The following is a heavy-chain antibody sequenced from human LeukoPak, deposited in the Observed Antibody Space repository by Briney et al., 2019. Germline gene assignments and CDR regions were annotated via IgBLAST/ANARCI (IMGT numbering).Heavy chain of an antibody. V-gene: IGHV4-31*03. J-gene: IGHJ4*02. Sequence: PSETLSLTCTVSGGSISSGGYYWSWIRQHPGKGLEWIGYNYYSGSTYYNPSLKSRVTISVDTSKNQFSLKLSSVTAADTAVYYCARRPPGIAAASRPFDYWGQGTLVTVSS. CDR3: ARRPPGIAAASRPFDY. CDR2: NYYSGST. D-gene: IGHD6-13*01. CDR1: GGSISSGGYY.